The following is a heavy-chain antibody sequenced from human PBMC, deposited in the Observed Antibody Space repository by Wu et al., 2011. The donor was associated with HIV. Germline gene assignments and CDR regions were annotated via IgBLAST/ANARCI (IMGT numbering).Heavy chain of an antibody. CDR3: ARGLPGEWLPGSD. J-gene: IGHJ4*02. Sequence: QVQLVQSGSEVKKPGSSVKVSCKASGGPFNNYAMSWVRQAPGQGLEWMGRIVPIFGTVRYAQKFQGRVTITADMSTSTSFMELKTLRSDDTAVYYCARGLPGEWLPGSDWGQGTLVSVSS. D-gene: IGHD3-10*01. V-gene: IGHV1-69*14. CDR1: GGPFNNYA. CDR2: IVPIFGTV.